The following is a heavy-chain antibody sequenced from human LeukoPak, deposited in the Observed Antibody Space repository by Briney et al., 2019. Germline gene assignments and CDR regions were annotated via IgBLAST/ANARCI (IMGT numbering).Heavy chain of an antibody. CDR1: GGSISSYY. V-gene: IGHV4-59*01. D-gene: IGHD3-10*01. J-gene: IGHJ4*02. CDR2: IYYSGST. Sequence: PSETLSLTCTVSGGSISSYYWSWIRQPPGKGLEWIGYIYYSGSTNYNPSLKSRVTISVDTSKNQFSLKLSSVTAADTAVYYCAREVEEGSGSYLIGYYFDYWGQGTLVTVPS. CDR3: AREVEEGSGSYLIGYYFDY.